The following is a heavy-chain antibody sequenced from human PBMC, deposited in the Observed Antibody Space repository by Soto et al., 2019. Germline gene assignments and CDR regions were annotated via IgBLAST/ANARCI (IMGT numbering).Heavy chain of an antibody. J-gene: IGHJ4*02. CDR3: VREERIAAPQLDY. Sequence: TLSRTGTVSGGSIKISDYHWSWTLQSPAKGLEWIGYIHNSGTSFYNPSLRGRVTVTLDTSRSQFSLTLASVTAADTAVYYCVREERIAAPQLDYWGQGIPVTVSS. CDR2: IHNSGTS. V-gene: IGHV4-30-4*01. D-gene: IGHD6-6*01. CDR1: GGSIKISDYH.